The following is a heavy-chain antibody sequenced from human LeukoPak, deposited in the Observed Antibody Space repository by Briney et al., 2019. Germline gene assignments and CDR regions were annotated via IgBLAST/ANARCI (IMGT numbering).Heavy chain of an antibody. CDR3: ARSNSGITTSDY. V-gene: IGHV5-51*01. Sequence: SLKMPLVGARRGGKKCWTGWVRQIPRKELEWMGIIYPGDSDTRYSPSFQGQVTISADKSISTAYLQWSSLKASDTAMYYCARSNSGITTSDYWGQGTLVTVSS. D-gene: IGHD1-26*01. CDR1: RRGGKKCW. J-gene: IGHJ4*02. CDR2: IYPGDSDT.